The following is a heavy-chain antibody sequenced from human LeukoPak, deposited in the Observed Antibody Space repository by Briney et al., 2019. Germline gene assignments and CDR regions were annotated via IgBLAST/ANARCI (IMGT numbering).Heavy chain of an antibody. Sequence: GGSLRLSCAASGFTFRNAWMSWVRQAPGKGLVWVSGIRSDGSTTSYADSVKGRFTISRDNAKNTLYLQMNSLRAEDTAVYYCARGTGPGYYHYWGQGTLVTVSS. CDR2: IRSDGSTT. CDR1: GFTFRNAW. CDR3: ARGTGPGYYHY. V-gene: IGHV3-74*01. J-gene: IGHJ4*02.